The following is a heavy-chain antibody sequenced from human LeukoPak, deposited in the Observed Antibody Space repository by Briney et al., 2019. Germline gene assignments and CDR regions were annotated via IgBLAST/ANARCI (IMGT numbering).Heavy chain of an antibody. CDR2: IHYSGST. Sequence: SETLSLTCTVSGGSVSGGNYYCSWIRRSPGKGLEWIGYIHYSGSTVYNPSLKSRVTMSIDTSKNQFSLNLSSVTAADTAVYYCARTGSTGGYWGQGTLVTVSS. D-gene: IGHD1-1*01. CDR3: ARTGSTGGY. CDR1: GGSVSGGNYY. V-gene: IGHV4-61*01. J-gene: IGHJ4*02.